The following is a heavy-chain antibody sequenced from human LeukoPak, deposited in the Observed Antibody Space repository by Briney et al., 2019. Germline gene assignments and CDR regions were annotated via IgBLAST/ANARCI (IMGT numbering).Heavy chain of an antibody. Sequence: PGGSLRLSCAASGFTFSSYAMXXVRQAPGKGXXXXXXXXXXXXXTYYADSVKGXFXXSXDNSKNTLYLQMNSLRAEDTAVYYXXXXXTGYCSGGSCYHFRDFDYWGQGTLVTVSS. CDR2: XXXXXXXT. CDR1: GFTFSSYA. V-gene: IGHV3-23*01. J-gene: IGHJ4*02. CDR3: XXXXTGYCSGGSCYHFRDFDY. D-gene: IGHD2-15*01.